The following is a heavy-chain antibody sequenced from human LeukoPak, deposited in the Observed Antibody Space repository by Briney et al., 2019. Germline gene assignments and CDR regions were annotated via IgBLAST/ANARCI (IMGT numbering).Heavy chain of an antibody. Sequence: GGSLRLSCAASGFIFSDYSMNWVRQAPGKGMEWLSYIGGKTNNIGYRDSVRGRFTMSRDNAKSSLSLQMNSLRDEDTAVYFCARDRDYAFDIWGQGTVVTVAS. D-gene: IGHD5-24*01. CDR2: IGGKTNNI. V-gene: IGHV3-48*02. CDR3: ARDRDYAFDI. CDR1: GFIFSDYS. J-gene: IGHJ3*02.